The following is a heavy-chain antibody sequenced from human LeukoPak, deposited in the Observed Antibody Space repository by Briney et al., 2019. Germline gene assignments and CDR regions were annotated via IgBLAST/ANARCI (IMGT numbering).Heavy chain of an antibody. CDR2: IIPIFGTA. V-gene: IGHV1-69*05. D-gene: IGHD1-26*01. CDR1: GGTFSSYA. CDR3: ARDTTTQWYYFDY. Sequence: GASVKVFCKASGGTFSSYAISWVRQAPGQGLEWMGGIIPIFGTANYAQKFQGRVTITTDESTSTAYMELSSLRSGDTAVYYCARDTTTQWYYFDYWGQGTLVTVSS. J-gene: IGHJ4*02.